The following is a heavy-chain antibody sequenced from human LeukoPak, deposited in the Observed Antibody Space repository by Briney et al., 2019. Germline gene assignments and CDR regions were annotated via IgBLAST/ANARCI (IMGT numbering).Heavy chain of an antibody. D-gene: IGHD2-2*02. Sequence: ASVKVSCKASGYTFTSYDINWVRQATGQGLEWMGWMNPNSGNTGYAQKFQGRVTMTRNTSISTAYMELSSLRSEDTAVYYCARGSMGYQLLYVPSYYYYYGMDVWGQGTTVTVS. J-gene: IGHJ6*02. CDR3: ARGSMGYQLLYVPSYYYYYGMDV. V-gene: IGHV1-8*01. CDR2: MNPNSGNT. CDR1: GYTFTSYD.